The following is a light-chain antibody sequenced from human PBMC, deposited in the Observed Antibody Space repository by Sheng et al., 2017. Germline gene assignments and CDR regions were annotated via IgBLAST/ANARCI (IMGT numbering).Light chain of an antibody. CDR1: EDISNY. Sequence: DIQMTQSPSSLSASVGDTVTMTCQASEDISNYLNWYQLKPGKAPKLLIYDASRLQTGVPSRFSGSGIGTHFTLTLTGLQPEDFATYYCQQFDNIPLTFGPGTTVDIK. J-gene: IGKJ3*01. CDR3: QQFDNIPLT. CDR2: DAS. V-gene: IGKV1-33*01.